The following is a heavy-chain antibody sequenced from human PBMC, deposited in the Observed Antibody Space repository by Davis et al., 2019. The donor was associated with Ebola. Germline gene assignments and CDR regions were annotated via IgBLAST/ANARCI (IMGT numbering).Heavy chain of an antibody. CDR1: GFTFSSYA. J-gene: IGHJ6*02. D-gene: IGHD2-15*01. CDR3: ARDSELLTFYYYYYGMDV. V-gene: IGHV3-30-3*01. CDR2: ISYDGSNK. Sequence: GGSLRLSCAAPGFTFSSYAMHWVRQAPGKGLEWVAVISYDGSNKYYADSVKGRFTISRDNSKNTLYLQMNSLRAEDTAVYYCARDSELLTFYYYYYGMDVWGQGTTVTVSS.